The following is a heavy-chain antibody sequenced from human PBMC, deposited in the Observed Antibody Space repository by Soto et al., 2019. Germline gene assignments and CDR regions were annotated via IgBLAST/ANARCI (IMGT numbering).Heavy chain of an antibody. V-gene: IGHV4-59*01. D-gene: IGHD3-22*01. Sequence: SETLSLTCTVSGGSISIYYWSWIRQPPGKGLEWIGYIYYSGSTNYNPSLKSRVTISVDTSKNQFSLKLSSVTAADTAVYYCASVDYDSSGAGKEAKYFHHWGQGTLVTVSS. CDR3: ASVDYDSSGAGKEAKYFHH. CDR1: GGSISIYY. J-gene: IGHJ1*01. CDR2: IYYSGST.